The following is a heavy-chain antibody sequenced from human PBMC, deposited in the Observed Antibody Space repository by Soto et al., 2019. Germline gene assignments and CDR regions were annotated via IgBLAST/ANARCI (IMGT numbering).Heavy chain of an antibody. CDR2: IYYSGST. CDR1: GGSISSYY. V-gene: IGHV4-59*01. J-gene: IGHJ3*02. D-gene: IGHD4-17*01. Sequence: QVQLQESGPGLVKPSETLSLTCTVSGGSISSYYWSWIRQPPGKGLEWIGYIYYSGSTNYNPSLKSRVTISVDTSNNQFSLKLSSVTAADTAVYYCARQYGDYVRGAFDIWGQGTMVTVSS. CDR3: ARQYGDYVRGAFDI.